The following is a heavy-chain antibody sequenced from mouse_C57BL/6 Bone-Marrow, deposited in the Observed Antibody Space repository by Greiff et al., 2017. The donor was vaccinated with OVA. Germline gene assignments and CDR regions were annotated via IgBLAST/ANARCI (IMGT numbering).Heavy chain of an antibody. D-gene: IGHD4-1*01. V-gene: IGHV3-6*01. J-gene: IGHJ2*01. CDR1: GYSITSGYY. Sequence: EVQLQESGPGLVKPSQSLSLTCSVTGYSITSGYYWNWIRQFPGNKLEWMGYISYDGSNNYNPSLKNRISITRDTSKNQFFLKLNSVTTEDTATYYCARALNWDRDYWGQGTTLTVSS. CDR2: ISYDGSN. CDR3: ARALNWDRDY.